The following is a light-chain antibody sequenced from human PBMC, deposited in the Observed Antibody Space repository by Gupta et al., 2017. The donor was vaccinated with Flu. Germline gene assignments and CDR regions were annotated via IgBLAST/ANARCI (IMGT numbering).Light chain of an antibody. CDR1: VLTKQY. J-gene: IGLJ1*01. CDR3: QSLDSSGTYV. CDR2: QDT. Sequence: SLVLTQSPSLSVSPGQTATSTCSGDVLTKQYAYWFQQKPGRTPVVVIYQDTGRLSDTPDRFSGSTSGTTVTLTITDVRAEDEADYYCQSLDSSGTYVFGTGTRLTVL. V-gene: IGLV3-25*02.